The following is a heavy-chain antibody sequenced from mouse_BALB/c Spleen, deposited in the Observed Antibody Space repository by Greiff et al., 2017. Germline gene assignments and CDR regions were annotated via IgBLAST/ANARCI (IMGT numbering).Heavy chain of an antibody. CDR1: GFSLTGYG. J-gene: IGHJ4*01. Sequence: VKLMESGPGLVAPSQSLSITCTVSGFSLTGYGVNWVRQPPGKGLEWLGMIWGDGSTDYNSALKSRLSISKDNSKSQVFLKMNSLQTDDTARYYCARGSSYDYYAMDYWGQGTSVTVSS. D-gene: IGHD1-1*01. V-gene: IGHV2-6-7*01. CDR3: ARGSSYDYYAMDY. CDR2: IWGDGST.